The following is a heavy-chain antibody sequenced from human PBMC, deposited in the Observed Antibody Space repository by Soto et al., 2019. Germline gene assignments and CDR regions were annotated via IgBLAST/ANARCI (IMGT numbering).Heavy chain of an antibody. CDR2: IYYRGNT. J-gene: IGHJ4*02. D-gene: IGHD3-3*01. V-gene: IGHV4-39*01. CDR1: GDSISSGSHY. CDR3: ARRLSWSGYFAS. Sequence: LQLQESGPRLLGPSETLSLTCTVSGDSISSGSHYWAWIRQTPGEGLEWIGDIYYRGNTFYNPSFRGRVARSVVTSNSQFSLVLRSMTASDTAFYCCARRLSWSGYFASWGRGTLVAVSS.